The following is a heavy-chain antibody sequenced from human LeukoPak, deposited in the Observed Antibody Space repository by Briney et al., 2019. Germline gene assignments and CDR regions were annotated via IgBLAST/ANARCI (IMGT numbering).Heavy chain of an antibody. D-gene: IGHD3-10*01. V-gene: IGHV3-23*01. Sequence: GGSLRLSCAASGFTFSSYAMSWVRQAPGKGLEWVSAISGSGGSTYYADSVKGRFTISRDNSKNTLYLQMNSLRAEDTAVYYCASSSVLLWFGGPQGYWGQGTLVTVSS. CDR3: ASSSVLLWFGGPQGY. CDR2: ISGSGGST. CDR1: GFTFSSYA. J-gene: IGHJ4*02.